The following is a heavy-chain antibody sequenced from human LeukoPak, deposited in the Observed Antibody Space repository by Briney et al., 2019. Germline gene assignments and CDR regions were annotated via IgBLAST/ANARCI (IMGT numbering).Heavy chain of an antibody. V-gene: IGHV3-23*01. CDR1: GFTFSSYA. CDR2: ISGSGDVT. CDR3: ARRSGIAVAGAFDY. Sequence: GGSLRLSCAASGFTFSSYAMSWVRQAPGKGLEWVSAISGSGDVTYYADSVKGRFTISGDNSKNTLYLQMNSLRAEDTAVYYCARRSGIAVAGAFDYWGQGTLVTVSS. J-gene: IGHJ4*02. D-gene: IGHD6-19*01.